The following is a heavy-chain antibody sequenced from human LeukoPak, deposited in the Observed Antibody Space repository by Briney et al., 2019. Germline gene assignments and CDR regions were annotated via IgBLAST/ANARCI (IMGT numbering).Heavy chain of an antibody. CDR1: GYSLTSYW. CDR2: IYSADSGT. J-gene: IGHJ4*02. CDR3: ASSNSRYYPGDY. D-gene: IGHD3-22*01. Sequence: GESLKISCKGSGYSLTSYWIGWVRQMPGKGREWMGIIYSADSGTRYSPSLQGQVTISADTSISTAYLQWSSLKASDTAMYYCASSNSRYYPGDYWGQGTLVTVSS. V-gene: IGHV5-51*01.